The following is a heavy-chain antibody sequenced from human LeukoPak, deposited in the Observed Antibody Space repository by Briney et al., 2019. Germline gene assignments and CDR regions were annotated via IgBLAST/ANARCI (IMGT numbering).Heavy chain of an antibody. V-gene: IGHV1-18*01. D-gene: IGHD2-2*02. J-gene: IGHJ4*02. CDR1: GYTFTSYG. Sequence: ASVKVSCKASGYTFTSYGISWVRQAPGQWLEWMGWISAYNGNTNYAQKLQGRVTMTTDTSTSTAYMELRSLRSDDTAVYYCARGFCSSTSCYTGDYWGQGTLVTVSS. CDR2: ISAYNGNT. CDR3: ARGFCSSTSCYTGDY.